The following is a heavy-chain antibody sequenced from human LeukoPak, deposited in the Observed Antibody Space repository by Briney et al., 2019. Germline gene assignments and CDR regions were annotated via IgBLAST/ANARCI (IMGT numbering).Heavy chain of an antibody. D-gene: IGHD1-1*01. J-gene: IGHJ4*02. CDR3: ATKGTGLSDY. Sequence: PGASLRLSCAASGFTFSSYTMSWVRQAPGKGLEWVSGISISGGSTYYADSVKGRFTISRDNSKNTPYLQMNGLRAEDTAAYYCATKGTGLSDYWGQGTLVTISS. CDR2: ISISGGST. CDR1: GFTFSSYT. V-gene: IGHV3-23*01.